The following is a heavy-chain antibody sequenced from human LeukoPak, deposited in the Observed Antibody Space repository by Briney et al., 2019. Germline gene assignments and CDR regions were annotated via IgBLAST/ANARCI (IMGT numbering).Heavy chain of an antibody. J-gene: IGHJ6*02. V-gene: IGHV1-69*13. CDR3: ARGGNTSDLYYGMDV. D-gene: IGHD6-25*01. CDR1: GGTFSSYA. CDR2: IIPIFGTA. Sequence: ASVKVSCKASGGTFSSYALSWVRQAPGQGLEWMGRIIPIFGTANYAQKFQGRVTITADESTSTAYMELSSLGSEDTAIYYCARGGNTSDLYYGMDVWGQGTTVTVSS.